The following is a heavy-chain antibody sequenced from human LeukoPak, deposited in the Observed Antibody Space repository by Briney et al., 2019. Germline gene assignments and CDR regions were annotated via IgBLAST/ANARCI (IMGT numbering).Heavy chain of an antibody. Sequence: GGSLRLSCAASGFTFSSYSMNWVRQAPGKGLEWVSSISSSSSYIYYADSVKGRFTISRGNAKNSLYLQMNSLRAEDTAVYYCAREVQPVNDYDTLTGYYFDYWGQGTLVTVSS. D-gene: IGHD3-9*01. CDR3: AREVQPVNDYDTLTGYYFDY. J-gene: IGHJ4*02. CDR2: ISSSSSYI. V-gene: IGHV3-21*01. CDR1: GFTFSSYS.